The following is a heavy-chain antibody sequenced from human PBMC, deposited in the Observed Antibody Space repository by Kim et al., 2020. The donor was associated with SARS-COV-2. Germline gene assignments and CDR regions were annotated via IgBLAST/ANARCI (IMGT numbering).Heavy chain of an antibody. D-gene: IGHD5-18*01. CDR3: AKGGVQLWLYG. V-gene: IGHV3-23*01. J-gene: IGHJ4*02. CDR2: T. Sequence: TYYADSVKGRFTISRDNSKNTLYLQMNSLRAEDTAVYYCAKGGVQLWLYGWGQGTLVTVSS.